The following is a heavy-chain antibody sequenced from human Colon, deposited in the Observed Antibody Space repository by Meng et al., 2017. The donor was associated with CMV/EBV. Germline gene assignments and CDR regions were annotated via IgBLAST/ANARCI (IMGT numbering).Heavy chain of an antibody. J-gene: IGHJ6*02. D-gene: IGHD5-24*01. CDR3: AHRGRDGYNIHYFGLDV. CDR2: ISGNGDTT. Sequence: GESLKISCAASGFTLSSYAVSWVRQAPGKGLEWVSIISGNGDTTYYADSVKGRFTISRDNSKNTVSLQMNNLRAEDTAVYYCAHRGRDGYNIHYFGLDVWGQGTTVTVSS. CDR1: GFTLSSYA. V-gene: IGHV3-23*01.